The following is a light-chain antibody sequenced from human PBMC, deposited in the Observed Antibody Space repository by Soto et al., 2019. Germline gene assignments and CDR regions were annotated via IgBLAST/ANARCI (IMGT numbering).Light chain of an antibody. V-gene: IGLV2-14*01. Sequence: QSALTQPASVSGSPGQSITISCTGTSSDVGGYNYVSWYQQHPGKAPKLMIYEVSNRPSGVSNRFSGSKSGNTASLTISGLQAEDEGDYYCKSYTSSSTHVIFGGGTKLTVL. J-gene: IGLJ2*01. CDR1: SSDVGGYNY. CDR2: EVS. CDR3: KSYTSSSTHVI.